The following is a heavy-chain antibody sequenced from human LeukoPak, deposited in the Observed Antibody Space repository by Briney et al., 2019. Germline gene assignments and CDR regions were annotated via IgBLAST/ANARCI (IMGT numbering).Heavy chain of an antibody. CDR1: GGSISSGGYY. CDR2: IYHSGST. Sequence: PSETLSLTCTVSGGSISSGGYYWSWIRQPPGKGLEWIGYIYHSGSTYYNPSLKSRVTISVDRSKNQFSLKLSSVTAADTAVYYCARDREYSSPTIDAFDIWGQGTMVTVSS. J-gene: IGHJ3*02. D-gene: IGHD6-6*01. CDR3: ARDREYSSPTIDAFDI. V-gene: IGHV4-30-2*01.